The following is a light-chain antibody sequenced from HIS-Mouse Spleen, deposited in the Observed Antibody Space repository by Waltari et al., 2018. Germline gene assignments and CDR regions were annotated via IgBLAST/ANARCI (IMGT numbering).Light chain of an antibody. Sequence: QSVLTQPPSASGTPGQRVTISCSGSSSNIGSTYVSWYQQLPGTAPKLLIYRNNQRPSGIPERFSGSSSGTMATLTISGAQVEDEADYYCYSTDSSGNHRVFGGGTKLTVL. J-gene: IGLJ2*01. V-gene: IGLV1-47*01. CDR3: YSTDSSGNHRV. CDR1: SSNIGSTY. CDR2: RNN.